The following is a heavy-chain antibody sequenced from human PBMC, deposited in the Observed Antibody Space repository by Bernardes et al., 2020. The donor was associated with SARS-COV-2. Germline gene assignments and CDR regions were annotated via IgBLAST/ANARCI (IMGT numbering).Heavy chain of an antibody. J-gene: IGHJ4*02. Sequence: SETLSLTCAVYGGSFSGYYWSWIRQPPGKGLEWIGEINHSGSTNYNPSLKSRVTISVDTSKNQFSLKLSSVTAADTAVYYCAKGRGGNPSYPFDYWGQGTLVTVSP. CDR2: INHSGST. V-gene: IGHV4-34*01. CDR3: AKGRGGNPSYPFDY. CDR1: GGSFSGYY. D-gene: IGHD2-15*01.